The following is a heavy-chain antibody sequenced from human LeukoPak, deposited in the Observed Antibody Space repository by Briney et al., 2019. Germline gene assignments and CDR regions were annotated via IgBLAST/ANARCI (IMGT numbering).Heavy chain of an antibody. CDR3: AKDGSGSGSYYAYYFDY. Sequence: GGSLRLSCAASGFTFSSYGMHWVRQAPGKGLEWVAVIWYDGSNKYNADSVKGRFTISRDNSKNTLYLQMNSLRAEDTAVYYCAKDGSGSGSYYAYYFDYWGQGTLVTVSS. CDR2: IWYDGSNK. J-gene: IGHJ4*02. V-gene: IGHV3-33*06. CDR1: GFTFSSYG. D-gene: IGHD3-10*01.